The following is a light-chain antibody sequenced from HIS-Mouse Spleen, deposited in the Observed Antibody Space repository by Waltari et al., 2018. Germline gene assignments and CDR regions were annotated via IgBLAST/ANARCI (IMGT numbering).Light chain of an antibody. CDR1: RSDVGGYNY. CDR3: SSYAGSNNFNVV. V-gene: IGLV2-8*01. Sequence: QSALTQPPSASGSPGQSVTISCTGTRSDVGGYNYVSWYQQHQGKAPKLMIYEVSKRPSGVPDRFSGSKSGNTASLTVSGLQAEDEADYYCSSYAGSNNFNVVFGGGTKLTVL. J-gene: IGLJ2*01. CDR2: EVS.